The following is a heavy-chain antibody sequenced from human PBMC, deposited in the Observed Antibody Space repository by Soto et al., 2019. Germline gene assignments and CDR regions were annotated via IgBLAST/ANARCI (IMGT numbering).Heavy chain of an antibody. CDR1: GFTFDGYA. CDR3: AKDKSANYYYYMDV. J-gene: IGHJ6*03. D-gene: IGHD6-25*01. CDR2: ISWNSGSI. V-gene: IGHV3-9*01. Sequence: EVQLVESGGGLVQPGRSLRLSCAASGFTFDGYAMHWVRQAPGKGLEWVSGISWNSGSIGYADSVKGRFTISRDNAKNSLYLQMNSLRAEDTALYYCAKDKSANYYYYMDVWGKGTTVTVSS.